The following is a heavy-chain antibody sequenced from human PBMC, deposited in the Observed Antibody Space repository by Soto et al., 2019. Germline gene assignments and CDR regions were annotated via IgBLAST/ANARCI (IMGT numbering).Heavy chain of an antibody. J-gene: IGHJ4*02. Sequence: PVGSLRLSCSASGFTFSSYSMNWVRQAPGKWLEWVSYIIISSSTIYYSDSVKGRFTISRDNAKNSLYLQMNSLRAEDTAVYYCARDGYSSSLAYWGQGTLVTVSS. D-gene: IGHD6-13*01. CDR3: ARDGYSSSLAY. CDR2: IIISSSTI. CDR1: GFTFSSYS. V-gene: IGHV3-48*01.